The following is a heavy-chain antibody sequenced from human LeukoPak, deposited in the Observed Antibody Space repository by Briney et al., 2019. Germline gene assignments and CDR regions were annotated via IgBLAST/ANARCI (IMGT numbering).Heavy chain of an antibody. CDR1: GFTFSDYY. CDR2: ISSSGSTI. D-gene: IGHD5-12*01. V-gene: IGHV3-11*01. Sequence: GGSLRLSCAASGFTFSDYYMSWIRQAPGKRLEWVSYISSSGSTIYYADSVKGRFTISRDNAKNSLYLQMNSLRAEDTAVYYCARDGLWWLRSDYFDYWGQGTLVTVSS. J-gene: IGHJ4*02. CDR3: ARDGLWWLRSDYFDY.